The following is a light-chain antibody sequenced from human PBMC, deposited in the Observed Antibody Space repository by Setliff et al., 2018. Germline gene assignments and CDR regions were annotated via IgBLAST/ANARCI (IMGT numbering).Light chain of an antibody. CDR1: SRDVGSSTF. J-gene: IGLJ1*01. Sequence: QSVLAQPPSASGSPGQSLIIPCTGTSRDVGSSTFVSWYQQHPGKAPKLLIYEISKRPSGVPDRFSGSKSGNTASLTVSGLQAEDEADYYCSSYAGTNNPYVFGSGTKVTVL. CDR2: EIS. V-gene: IGLV2-8*01. CDR3: SSYAGTNNPYV.